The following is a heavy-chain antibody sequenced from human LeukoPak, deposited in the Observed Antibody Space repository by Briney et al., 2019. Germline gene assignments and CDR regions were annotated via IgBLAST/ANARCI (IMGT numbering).Heavy chain of an antibody. Sequence: GGSLRLSCAAFGFTFSSSAMSWVRQVPGKGLEWVSGISASGGSTYYADSVKGRFIISRDNAKNTLYLQIASLRAEDTAVYYCIGSTGWVGQWGQGTLVTVSS. V-gene: IGHV3-23*01. D-gene: IGHD6-19*01. J-gene: IGHJ4*02. CDR1: GFTFSSSA. CDR2: ISASGGST. CDR3: IGSTGWVGQ.